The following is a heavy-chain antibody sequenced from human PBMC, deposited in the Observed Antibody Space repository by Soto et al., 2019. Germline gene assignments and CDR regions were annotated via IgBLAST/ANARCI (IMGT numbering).Heavy chain of an antibody. CDR2: IIPIFGTA. CDR3: ARDGLDPAAQPREGSWFDP. Sequence: GASVKVSCKASGGTFSSYAISWVRQAPGQGLEWMGGIIPIFGTANYAQKFQGRVTITADESTSTAYMELSSLRSEDTAVYYCARDGLDPAAQPREGSWFDPWGQGTMVTVSS. J-gene: IGHJ5*02. D-gene: IGHD2-15*01. CDR1: GGTFSSYA. V-gene: IGHV1-69*13.